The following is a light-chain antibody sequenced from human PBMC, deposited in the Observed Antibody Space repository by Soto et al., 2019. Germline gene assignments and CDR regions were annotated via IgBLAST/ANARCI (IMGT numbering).Light chain of an antibody. J-gene: IGKJ1*01. CDR3: QQSFSTPPT. Sequence: DSQMTQSPSSLSASVGDRVTITCRASQSISSYLNWYLHKPGKAPKLLIYAASSLQSGVPSRFSGSGSGTEFTLTISSLQPEDFASYYCQQSFSTPPTFGQGTKVDI. CDR1: QSISSY. CDR2: AAS. V-gene: IGKV1-39*01.